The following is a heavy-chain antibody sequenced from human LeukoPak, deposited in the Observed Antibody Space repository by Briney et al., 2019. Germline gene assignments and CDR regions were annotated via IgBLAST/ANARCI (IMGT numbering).Heavy chain of an antibody. J-gene: IGHJ4*02. V-gene: IGHV4-39*01. CDR3: ARHSSSWYVDY. D-gene: IGHD6-13*01. CDR1: GGSISSSIYY. CDR2: IYYSGST. Sequence: PSETLSLTCTVSGGSISSSIYYWGWIRQPPGKGLEWIGSIYYSGSTYYNPSLKSRVTISVDTSKNQFSLKLSSVTAADTAVYYCARHSSSWYVDYWGQGTLVTVSS.